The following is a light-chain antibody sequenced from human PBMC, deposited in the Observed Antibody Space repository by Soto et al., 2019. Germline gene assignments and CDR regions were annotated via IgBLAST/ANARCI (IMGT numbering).Light chain of an antibody. Sequence: SVLTQPASVSGSPGQSIAISCTGTSGDVGGYDCVSWCQQHPDKAPKLMIYEVTKRPSRVSNRFSGSKSGSTASLTISGLQPGDEACYCCSSDTSGSTRVFGSGTKVTVL. J-gene: IGLJ1*01. CDR1: SGDVGGYDC. CDR3: SSDTSGSTRV. V-gene: IGLV2-14*01. CDR2: EVT.